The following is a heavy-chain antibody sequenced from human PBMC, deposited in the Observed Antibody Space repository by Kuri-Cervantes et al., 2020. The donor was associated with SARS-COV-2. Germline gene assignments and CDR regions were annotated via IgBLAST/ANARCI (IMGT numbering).Heavy chain of an antibody. Sequence: GGSLRLSCAASGFTFSSYSMNWVRQAPGKGLEWVSSISSSSSYIYYADSVKGRYTISRDNAKNSLYLQMNSLRAEDTAVYYCAKDDKYYDILTGYSRWETKTYYYYYGMDVWGQGTTVTVSS. J-gene: IGHJ6*02. D-gene: IGHD3-9*01. CDR2: ISSSSSYI. V-gene: IGHV3-21*01. CDR1: GFTFSSYS. CDR3: AKDDKYYDILTGYSRWETKTYYYYYGMDV.